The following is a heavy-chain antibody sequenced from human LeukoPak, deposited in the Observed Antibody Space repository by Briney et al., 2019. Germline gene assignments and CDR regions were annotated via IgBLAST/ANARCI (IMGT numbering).Heavy chain of an antibody. J-gene: IGHJ4*02. V-gene: IGHV3-66*01. CDR1: GFTVSSNY. D-gene: IGHD3-16*01. CDR3: ATNVMITFGGAISSY. CDR2: IYSGGST. Sequence: GGSLRLSCAASGFTVSSNYMSWVRQAPGKGLEWVSVIYSGGSTYYADSVKGRFTISRDNSKNTLYLQMNSLRAEDTAVYYCATNVMITFGGAISSYWGQGTLVTVSS.